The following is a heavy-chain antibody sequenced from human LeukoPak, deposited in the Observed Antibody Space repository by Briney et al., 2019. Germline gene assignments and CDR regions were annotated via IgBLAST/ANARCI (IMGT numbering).Heavy chain of an antibody. D-gene: IGHD5-12*01. Sequence: GGSLRLSCAASGFTFSSYWMSWVRQAPGKGLEWVANIKQDGSEKYYVDSVKGRFTISRDNAKTSLYLQMNSLRAEDTAVYYCAKDNHAYSGYVSTLDYWGQGTLVTVSS. CDR1: GFTFSSYW. J-gene: IGHJ4*02. CDR2: IKQDGSEK. V-gene: IGHV3-7*01. CDR3: AKDNHAYSGYVSTLDY.